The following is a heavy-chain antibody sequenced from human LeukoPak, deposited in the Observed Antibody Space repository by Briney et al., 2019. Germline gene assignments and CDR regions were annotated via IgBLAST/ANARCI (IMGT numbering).Heavy chain of an antibody. J-gene: IGHJ4*02. V-gene: IGHV3-23*01. Sequence: QAGGSLRLSCAASGFTFSTYAMGWARQAPGKGLEWVSGISGGVGRTYYADSVKGRFTISRDNSKNTLYLQMNSLRAEDTAVYYCAKRYYGSGNYDPLFEYWGQGTLVTVSS. CDR3: AKRYYGSGNYDPLFEY. D-gene: IGHD3-10*01. CDR2: ISGGVGRT. CDR1: GFTFSTYA.